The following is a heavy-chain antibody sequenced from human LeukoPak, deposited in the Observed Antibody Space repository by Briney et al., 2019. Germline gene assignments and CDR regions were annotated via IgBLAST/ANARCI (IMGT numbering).Heavy chain of an antibody. CDR2: ISGSGGST. CDR1: GFTFSSYA. Sequence: PGGSLRLSCAASGFTFSSYAMSWVRQAPGKGLEWVSAISGSGGSTYYADSVKGRFTISRDNSKNTLYLQMNSLRAEETAVYYCAKLASFLVVPAAGTNFDYWGQGTLVTVSS. CDR3: AKLASFLVVPAAGTNFDY. V-gene: IGHV3-23*01. J-gene: IGHJ4*02. D-gene: IGHD2-2*01.